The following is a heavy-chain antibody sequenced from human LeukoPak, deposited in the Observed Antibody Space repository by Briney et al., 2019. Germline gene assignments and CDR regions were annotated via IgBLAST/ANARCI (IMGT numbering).Heavy chain of an antibody. CDR1: GGSISSYY. Sequence: SETLSLTCTVSGGSISSYYWSWIRQPPGKGLEWIGYIYYSGSTNYNPSLKSRVTISVDTSKNQFSLKLSSVTAADTAVYYCARAHLQQLRGTFGFDYWGQGTLVTVSS. CDR2: IYYSGST. CDR3: ARAHLQQLRGTFGFDY. D-gene: IGHD6-13*01. V-gene: IGHV4-59*01. J-gene: IGHJ4*02.